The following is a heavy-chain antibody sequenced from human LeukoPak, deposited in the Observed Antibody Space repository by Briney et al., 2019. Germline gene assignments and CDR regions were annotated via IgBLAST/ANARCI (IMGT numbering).Heavy chain of an antibody. D-gene: IGHD2-21*02. Sequence: GGSLRLSCAASGFTFSSYAMHWVRQAPGKGLEWVAVISYDGSNKYYADSVKGRFTISRDNSRNTLYLQMGSLRAEDMAVYYCARGLGVVTAIPLSWGQGTLVTVSS. J-gene: IGHJ5*02. CDR3: ARGLGVVTAIPLS. CDR2: ISYDGSNK. V-gene: IGHV3-30*14. CDR1: GFTFSSYA.